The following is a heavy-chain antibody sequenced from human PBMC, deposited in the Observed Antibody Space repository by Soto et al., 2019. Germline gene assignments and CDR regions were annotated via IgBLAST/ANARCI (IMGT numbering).Heavy chain of an antibody. Sequence: SETLSLTCAVSGGSISSGGYSWSWILQPPGKGLEWIGYIYHSGSTYYNPSLKSRVTISVDRSKNQFSLKLSSVTAADTAVYYCATRALTYSSSWTNGMDVWGQGTTVTVSS. J-gene: IGHJ6*02. CDR2: IYHSGST. CDR3: ATRALTYSSSWTNGMDV. CDR1: GGSISSGGYS. V-gene: IGHV4-30-2*01. D-gene: IGHD6-13*01.